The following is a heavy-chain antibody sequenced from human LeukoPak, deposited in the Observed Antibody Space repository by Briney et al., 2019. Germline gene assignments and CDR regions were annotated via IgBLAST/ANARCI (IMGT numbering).Heavy chain of an antibody. J-gene: IGHJ4*02. CDR1: GYTFTSYY. CDR3: ARDAGRDGYPRRY. CDR2: INPSGGST. V-gene: IGHV1-46*01. D-gene: IGHD5-24*01. Sequence: GASVTVSFKASGYTFTSYYMHWVRQAPGQGLEWMGIINPSGGSTSYAQKFQGRVTMTRDMSTSTVYMELSSLRSADTAVYYCARDAGRDGYPRRYWGQGTLVTVSS.